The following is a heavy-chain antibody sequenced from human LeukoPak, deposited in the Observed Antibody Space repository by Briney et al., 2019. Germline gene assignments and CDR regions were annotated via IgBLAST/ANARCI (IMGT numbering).Heavy chain of an antibody. CDR2: IKSKADNYAT. CDR3: IRLGGATITAQYTFEI. Sequence: PGGSLRLSCAASGFTFSGSAMHWVRQASGKGLEWVGRIKSKADNYATAYAASVKGRFTVSRDDSKNTAYLQMNSLKTGDTAMYYCIRLGGATITAQYTFEIWGQGTMVTVSS. D-gene: IGHD5-12*01. V-gene: IGHV3-73*01. CDR1: GFTFSGSA. J-gene: IGHJ3*02.